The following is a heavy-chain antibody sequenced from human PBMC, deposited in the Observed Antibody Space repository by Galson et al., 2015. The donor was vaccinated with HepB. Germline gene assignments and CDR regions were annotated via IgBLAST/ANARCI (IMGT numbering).Heavy chain of an antibody. CDR1: GGSISSGDYF. Sequence: LSLTCTVSGGSISSGDYFWSWIRQPPGKGLEWIGYISYRGSTYYNPSLKSRVTISVDTSKNQFSLKLISLTAADTAVYYCAREVGVYQYHGLDVWGQGTTVTVSS. V-gene: IGHV4-30-4*01. CDR2: ISYRGST. D-gene: IGHD3-16*01. J-gene: IGHJ6*02. CDR3: AREVGVYQYHGLDV.